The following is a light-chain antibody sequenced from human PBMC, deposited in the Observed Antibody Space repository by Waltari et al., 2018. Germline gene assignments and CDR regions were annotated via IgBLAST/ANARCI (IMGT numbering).Light chain of an antibody. J-gene: IGLJ2*01. Sequence: QSALTHPASVSGSPGQSITLPCTGTSNDVGASKFVSWYQQHPGRAPQLMIYDVTERPSGISYRFSGSKSANTASLTISGLLPEDEAIYYCSSFTDTHTLLFGGGTTVTVL. CDR2: DVT. V-gene: IGLV2-14*03. CDR3: SSFTDTHTLL. CDR1: SNDVGASKF.